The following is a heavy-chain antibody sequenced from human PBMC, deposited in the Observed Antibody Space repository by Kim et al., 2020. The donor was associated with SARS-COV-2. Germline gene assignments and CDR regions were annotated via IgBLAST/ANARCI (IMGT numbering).Heavy chain of an antibody. CDR1: GGSISSSSYY. Sequence: SETLSLTCTVSGGSISSSSYYWGWIRQPPGKGLEWIGSIYYSGSTYYNPSLKSRVTISVDTSKNQFSLKLSSVTAADTAVYYCASPYYSAFDIWGQGTMVTVSS. D-gene: IGHD3-10*01. CDR2: IYYSGST. CDR3: ASPYYSAFDI. V-gene: IGHV4-39*01. J-gene: IGHJ3*02.